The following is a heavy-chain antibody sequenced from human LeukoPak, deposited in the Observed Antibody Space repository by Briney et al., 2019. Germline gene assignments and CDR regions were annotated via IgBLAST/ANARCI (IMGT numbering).Heavy chain of an antibody. CDR3: ARSSSMIVVVIFDY. D-gene: IGHD3-22*01. Sequence: GGSLRLSCAASGFTFSSYWMSWVRQAPGKGLEWVANIKQDGSEKYYVDSVKGRFTTSRDNAKNSLYLQMNSLRAEDTAVYYCARSSSMIVVVIFDYWGQGTLVTVSS. V-gene: IGHV3-7*05. CDR1: GFTFSSYW. CDR2: IKQDGSEK. J-gene: IGHJ4*02.